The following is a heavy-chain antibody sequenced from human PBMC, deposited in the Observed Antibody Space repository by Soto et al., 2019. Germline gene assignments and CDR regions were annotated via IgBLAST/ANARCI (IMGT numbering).Heavy chain of an antibody. Sequence: SETLSLTCTVSGGSISNYYWSWIRQPAGKGLEWIGRIYTSGNTNYNPSLKGRVTMSVDMSKNQFSLKLSSVAAADTAVYYCARDDNGDHGRAFDPWGQGTRVTVSS. CDR2: IYTSGNT. D-gene: IGHD4-17*01. V-gene: IGHV4-4*07. J-gene: IGHJ5*02. CDR1: GGSISNYY. CDR3: ARDDNGDHGRAFDP.